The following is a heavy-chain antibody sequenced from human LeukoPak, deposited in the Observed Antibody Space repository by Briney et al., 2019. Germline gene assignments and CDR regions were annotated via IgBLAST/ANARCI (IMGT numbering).Heavy chain of an antibody. CDR1: GFTFSSYS. CDR2: ISSSSSYI. V-gene: IGHV3-21*01. J-gene: IGHJ4*02. D-gene: IGHD1-1*01. CDR3: AKTGDKALDY. Sequence: GGSLRLSCAASGFTFSSYSMNWVRQAPGKGLEWVSSISSSSSYIYYADSVKGRFTISRGNAKNSLYLQMNSLRAEDTAVYYCAKTGDKALDYWGQGTLVTVSS.